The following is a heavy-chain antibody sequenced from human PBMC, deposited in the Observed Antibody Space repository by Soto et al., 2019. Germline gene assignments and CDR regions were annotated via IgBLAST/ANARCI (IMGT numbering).Heavy chain of an antibody. J-gene: IGHJ4*02. V-gene: IGHV4-34*01. CDR2: ISHNGST. CDR3: ARGRRGYTNTWYVD. Sequence: PSETLSLTCAVYGGSFSGYCWTWIRPPPGKGLEWIGEISHNGSTSYNPSLKSRVTMSVGTSKNHFSLKLTSVTAADTAVYYCARGRRGYTNTWYVDWGQGTLVTVSS. CDR1: GGSFSGYC. D-gene: IGHD6-13*01.